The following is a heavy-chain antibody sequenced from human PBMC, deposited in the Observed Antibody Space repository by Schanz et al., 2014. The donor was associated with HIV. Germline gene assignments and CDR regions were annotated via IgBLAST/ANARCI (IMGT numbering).Heavy chain of an antibody. CDR2: LFGSNE. CDR1: GFSSSNSV. CDR3: TREGNYYGGSVPGH. J-gene: IGHJ4*02. V-gene: IGHV3-30*04. D-gene: IGHD2-21*01. Sequence: QAQLVESGGGVVQPGGSLRLSCAASGFSSSNSVIHWVRQAPGKGLEWVAALFGSNEHYKESVKGRFTVSGDNSNNVLFLHMPTLRAEDTATYYCTREGNYYGGSVPGHWGQGALVSVSS.